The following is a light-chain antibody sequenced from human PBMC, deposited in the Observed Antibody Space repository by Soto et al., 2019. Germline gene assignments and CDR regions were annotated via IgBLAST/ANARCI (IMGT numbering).Light chain of an antibody. CDR1: QSLSGR. V-gene: IGKV1-5*03. Sequence: DIQMTQSPSTLSASVGDSVTITCRASQSLSGRLAWYQQRPGKAPKLLIYEASSLESGVPSRFSGSGSGTEFTLTIRSLQPDDFATYYCQQYNTYSQMWTFGQGTKVEI. CDR2: EAS. J-gene: IGKJ1*01. CDR3: QQYNTYSQMWT.